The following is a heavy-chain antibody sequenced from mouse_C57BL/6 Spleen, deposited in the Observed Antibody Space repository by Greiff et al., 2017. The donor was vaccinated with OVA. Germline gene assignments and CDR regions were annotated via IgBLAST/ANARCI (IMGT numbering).Heavy chain of an antibody. CDR2: FHPYNDDT. D-gene: IGHD2-5*01. Sequence: VQLVESGAELVKPGASVKMSCKASGYTFTTYPIEWMKQNHGKSLEWIGNFHPYNDDTKYNEKFKGKATLTVEKSSSTVYLELSRLTSDDSAVYYCARGSNYVSNWYFDVWGTGTTVTVSS. J-gene: IGHJ1*03. V-gene: IGHV1-47*01. CDR3: ARGSNYVSNWYFDV. CDR1: GYTFTTYP.